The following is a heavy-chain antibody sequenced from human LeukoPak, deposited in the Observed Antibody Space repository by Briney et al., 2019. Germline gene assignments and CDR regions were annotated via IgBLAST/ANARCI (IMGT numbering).Heavy chain of an antibody. CDR3: ARARRVRAFDI. J-gene: IGHJ3*02. V-gene: IGHV4-34*01. CDR2: INHSGST. D-gene: IGHD3-3*01. CDR1: GGSFSGYY. Sequence: SETLSLTCAVYGGSFSGYYWSWIRQPPGKGLEWIGEINHSGSTNYNPSLKSRVTISVDTSKNQFSLKLSFVTAADTAVYYCARARRVRAFDIWGQGTMVTVSS.